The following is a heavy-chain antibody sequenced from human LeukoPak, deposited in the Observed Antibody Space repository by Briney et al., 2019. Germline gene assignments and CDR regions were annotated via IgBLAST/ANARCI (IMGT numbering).Heavy chain of an antibody. CDR1: GGSVSSGSYY. V-gene: IGHV4-61*01. J-gene: IGHJ4*02. Sequence: SETLSLTCTVSGGSVSSGSYYWSWIRQPPGKGLEWIGYIYHSGSTNYNPSLKSRVTISVDTSKNQFSLKLSSVTAADTAVYYCARIGGPAYYDFWSGYYPIEYFDYWGQGTLVTVSS. D-gene: IGHD3-3*01. CDR3: ARIGGPAYYDFWSGYYPIEYFDY. CDR2: IYHSGST.